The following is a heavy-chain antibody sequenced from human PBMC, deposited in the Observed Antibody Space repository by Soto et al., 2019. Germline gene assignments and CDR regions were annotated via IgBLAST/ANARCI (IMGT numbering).Heavy chain of an antibody. Sequence: ESGPTLVNPTQTLTLTCTFSGFSLSTSGMCVSWIRQPPGKALEWLARIDWDDDKYYSTSLKTRLTISKDTSKNQVVLTMTNMDPVDTATYYCARIRNDFWSGYPLYYMDVWGKGTTVTVSS. J-gene: IGHJ6*03. CDR1: GFSLSTSGMC. CDR3: ARIRNDFWSGYPLYYMDV. D-gene: IGHD3-3*01. CDR2: IDWDDDK. V-gene: IGHV2-70*11.